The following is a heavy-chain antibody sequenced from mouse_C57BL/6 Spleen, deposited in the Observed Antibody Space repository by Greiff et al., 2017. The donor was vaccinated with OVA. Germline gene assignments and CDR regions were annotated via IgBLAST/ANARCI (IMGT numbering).Heavy chain of an antibody. Sequence: LVESGASVQIPCKASGYTFTDYNMDWVKQSHGKSLEWIGDINPNNGGTIYNQKFKGKATLTVDKSSSTAYMELRSLTSEDTAVYYCARSPNWDYFDYWGQGTTLTVSS. CDR3: ARSPNWDYFDY. D-gene: IGHD4-1*01. CDR2: INPNNGGT. V-gene: IGHV1-18*01. J-gene: IGHJ2*01. CDR1: GYTFTDYN.